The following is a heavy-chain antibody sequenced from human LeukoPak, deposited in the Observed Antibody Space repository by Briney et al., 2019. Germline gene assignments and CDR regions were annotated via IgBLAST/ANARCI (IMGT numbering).Heavy chain of an antibody. CDR2: INPNSGGT. CDR1: GYTFTGYY. J-gene: IGHJ4*02. D-gene: IGHD3-10*01. Sequence: ASVKVSCKASGYTFTGYYMHWVRQAPGQGLEWMGWINPNSGGTNYAQKFQGRVTMTRDTSISTAYMELSRLRSDDTAVYYCARAKHGLGMVRGNEYYFDYWGQGTLVTVSS. CDR3: ARAKHGLGMVRGNEYYFDY. V-gene: IGHV1-2*02.